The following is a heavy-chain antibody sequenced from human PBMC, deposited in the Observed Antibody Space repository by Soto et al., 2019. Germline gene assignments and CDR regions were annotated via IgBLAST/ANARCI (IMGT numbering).Heavy chain of an antibody. Sequence: SQTLSLTCAISGDSVSSNSAVWNWIRQSPSRGLEWLGRTYYRSQWHYEYAVFVQSRISIDPDTSKNQFSLQLNPLTPEDTAVYYCVRLVGNSWLDHWGQGTLVTVSS. CDR2: TYYRSQWHY. CDR1: GDSVSSNSAV. J-gene: IGHJ4*02. D-gene: IGHD3-9*01. V-gene: IGHV6-1*01. CDR3: VRLVGNSWLDH.